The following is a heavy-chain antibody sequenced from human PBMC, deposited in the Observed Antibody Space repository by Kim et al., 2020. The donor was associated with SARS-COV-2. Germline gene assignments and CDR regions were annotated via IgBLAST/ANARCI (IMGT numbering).Heavy chain of an antibody. J-gene: IGHJ4*02. CDR2: INSDGSST. V-gene: IGHV3-74*01. CDR3: ARAWGGLTGTTFWDYNFDY. CDR1: GFTFSSYW. D-gene: IGHD1-20*01. Sequence: GSLRLSCAASGFTFSSYWMHWVRQAPGKGLVWVSRINSDGSSTSYADSVKGRFTISRDNAKNTLYLQMNSLRAEDTAVYYCARAWGGLTGTTFWDYNFDYWGQGTLVTVSS.